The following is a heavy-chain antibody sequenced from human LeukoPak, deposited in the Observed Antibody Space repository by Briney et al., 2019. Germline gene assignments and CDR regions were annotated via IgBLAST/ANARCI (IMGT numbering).Heavy chain of an antibody. CDR1: RFTFSSYA. D-gene: IGHD3-3*01. Sequence: GGSLRLSCAASRFTFSSYAMSWVRQAPGKGLEWVSAISGSGGGTYYADSVKGRFTISRDNSRNTLYLQMNSLRAEDTAVYYCAKMRLYDFWSGYYDLDYWGQGTLVTVSS. V-gene: IGHV3-23*01. J-gene: IGHJ4*02. CDR2: ISGSGGGT. CDR3: AKMRLYDFWSGYYDLDY.